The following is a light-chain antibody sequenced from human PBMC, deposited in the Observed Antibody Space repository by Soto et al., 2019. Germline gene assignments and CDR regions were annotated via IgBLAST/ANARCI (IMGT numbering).Light chain of an antibody. J-gene: IGKJ1*01. Sequence: DIQMTQSPSTLSASVGATVTITCRASQRISGWLAWHQQKPGKAPKLLIYDVSSLESGVPSRFSGSGSETECTLTIRNLQPDDFATYYCQQYNSFPWTFGQGTKVDI. V-gene: IGKV1-5*01. CDR2: DVS. CDR3: QQYNSFPWT. CDR1: QRISGW.